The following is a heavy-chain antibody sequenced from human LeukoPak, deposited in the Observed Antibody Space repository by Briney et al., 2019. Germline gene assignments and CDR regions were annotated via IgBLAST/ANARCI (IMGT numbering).Heavy chain of an antibody. CDR1: GFTFNNAW. CDR2: IKSKTDGGTA. CDR3: TTRTTVTTMGTDY. J-gene: IGHJ4*02. V-gene: IGHV3-15*01. Sequence: GGSLRLSCAASGFTFNNAWMSWVRQAPGKGLEWVGLIKSKTDGGTADYVAPVKGRFTISRDDSKNTLFLQMNSLKTEDTAIYYCTTRTTVTTMGTDYWGQGTLVTVSS. D-gene: IGHD4-17*01.